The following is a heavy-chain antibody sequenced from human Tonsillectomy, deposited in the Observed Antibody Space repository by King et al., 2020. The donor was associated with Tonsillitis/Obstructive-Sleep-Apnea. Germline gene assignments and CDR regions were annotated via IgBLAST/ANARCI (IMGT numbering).Heavy chain of an antibody. V-gene: IGHV3-21*01. CDR1: GFTFSSYS. CDR3: ARAPTTILHTDY. J-gene: IGHJ4*02. D-gene: IGHD4-17*01. Sequence: VQLVESGGGLVKPGGSLRLSCAASGFTFSSYSMNWVRQAPGKGLEWVSSISSSSSYIYYADSVKGRFTISRDNAKNSLYLQMNSLRAEDTAVYYCARAPTTILHTDYWGQGTLVTVSS. CDR2: ISSSSSYI.